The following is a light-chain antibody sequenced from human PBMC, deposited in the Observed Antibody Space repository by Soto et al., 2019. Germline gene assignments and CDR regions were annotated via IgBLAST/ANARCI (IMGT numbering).Light chain of an antibody. CDR1: QSVSSSY. J-gene: IGKJ1*01. CDR3: QQYGSLGT. V-gene: IGKV3-20*01. Sequence: SQSVSSSYLAWYQQKPGQAPRLLIYGASSRATGIPDRFSGSGSGTDFTLTISRLEPEDFAVYYCQQYGSLGTFGQGTKVDIK. CDR2: GAS.